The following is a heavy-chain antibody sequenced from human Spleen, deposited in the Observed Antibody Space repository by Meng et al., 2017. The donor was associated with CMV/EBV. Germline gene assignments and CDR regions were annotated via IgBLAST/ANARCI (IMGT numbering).Heavy chain of an antibody. D-gene: IGHD3-3*01. V-gene: IGHV4-34*01. Sequence: QVQLQQWGAGLLKPSXXXXLXXXVDXGSFSGYYWSWIRQPPGKGLEWIGEINHSGSTNYNPSLKSRVTISVDTSKNQFSLKLSPVTAADTAVYYCARGPSSITIFGVVIRRWFDPWGQGTLVTVSS. CDR2: INHSGST. J-gene: IGHJ5*02. CDR1: XGSFSGYY. CDR3: ARGPSSITIFGVVIRRWFDP.